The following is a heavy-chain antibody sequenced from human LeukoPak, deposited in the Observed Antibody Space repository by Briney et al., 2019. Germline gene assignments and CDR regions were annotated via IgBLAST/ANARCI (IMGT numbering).Heavy chain of an antibody. CDR2: IKQDGSEK. D-gene: IGHD2-2*01. CDR3: AKARPDCSSTSCWPSPFDY. Sequence: GGSLRLSCAASGFTFSSYWMSWVRQAPGKGLEWVANIKQDGSEKYYVDSVKGRFTISRDNAKNSLYLQMNSLRAEDMALYYCAKARPDCSSTSCWPSPFDYWGQGTLVTVSS. V-gene: IGHV3-7*03. CDR1: GFTFSSYW. J-gene: IGHJ4*02.